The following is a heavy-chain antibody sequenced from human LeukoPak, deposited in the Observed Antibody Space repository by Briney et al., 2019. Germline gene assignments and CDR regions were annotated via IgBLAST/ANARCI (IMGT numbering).Heavy chain of an antibody. CDR2: ISYDGSNK. J-gene: IGHJ4*02. V-gene: IGHV3-30*03. CDR1: GFTFSSYG. D-gene: IGHD3-22*01. CDR3: ARAHYYDSSGLDY. Sequence: PGGSLRLSCAASGFTFSSYGMHWVCQAPGKGLEWVAVISYDGSNKYYADSVKGRFTISRDNSKNTLYLQMNSLRAEDTAVYYCARAHYYDSSGLDYWGQGTLVTVSS.